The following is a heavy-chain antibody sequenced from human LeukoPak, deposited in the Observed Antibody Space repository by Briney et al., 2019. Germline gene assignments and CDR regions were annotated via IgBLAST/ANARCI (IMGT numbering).Heavy chain of an antibody. J-gene: IGHJ3*02. V-gene: IGHV4-59*11. Sequence: SETLSLTCTVSGGSISSHYWSWIRQPPGKGLEWIGYIYYSGSTNYNPSLKSRVTISVDTSKNQFSLKPSSVTAADTAVYYCARAGITIFGVVYDAFDIWGQGTMVTVSS. CDR1: GGSISSHY. D-gene: IGHD3-3*01. CDR2: IYYSGST. CDR3: ARAGITIFGVVYDAFDI.